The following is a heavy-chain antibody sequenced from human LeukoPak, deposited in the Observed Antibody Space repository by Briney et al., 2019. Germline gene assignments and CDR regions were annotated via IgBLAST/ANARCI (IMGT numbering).Heavy chain of an antibody. CDR3: ARDRFVLMVYAAYFDY. CDR2: ISSSGSTI. D-gene: IGHD2-8*01. Sequence: GGSLRLSCAASGFTVSSNYMSWVRQAPGKGLEWVSYISSSGSTIYYADSVKGRFTISRDNAKNSLYLQMNSLRAEDTAVYYCARDRFVLMVYAAYFDYWGQGTLVTVSS. V-gene: IGHV3-11*01. J-gene: IGHJ4*02. CDR1: GFTVSSNY.